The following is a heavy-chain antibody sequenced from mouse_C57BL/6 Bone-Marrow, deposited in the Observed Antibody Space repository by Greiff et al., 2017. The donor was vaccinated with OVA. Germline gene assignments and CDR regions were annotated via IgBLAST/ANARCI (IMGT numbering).Heavy chain of an antibody. D-gene: IGHD2-5*01. V-gene: IGHV1-81*01. Sequence: VQLQQSGAELARPGASVKLSCKASGYTFTSYGISWVKQRTGQGLELIGEIYPRSGNTYYNEKFKGKATLTADKSSSTAYMELRSLTSEDSAVYFCARQHYSNYHLAMDYWGQGTSVTVSS. CDR3: ARQHYSNYHLAMDY. CDR2: IYPRSGNT. J-gene: IGHJ4*01. CDR1: GYTFTSYG.